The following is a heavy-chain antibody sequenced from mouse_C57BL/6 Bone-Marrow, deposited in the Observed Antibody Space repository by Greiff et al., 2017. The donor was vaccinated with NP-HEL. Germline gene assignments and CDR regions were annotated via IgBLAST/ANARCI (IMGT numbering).Heavy chain of an antibody. CDR3: ARRGDYYYGSSYEGMDY. CDR1: GFTFSSYG. J-gene: IGHJ4*01. CDR2: ISSGGSYT. V-gene: IGHV5-6*01. D-gene: IGHD1-1*01. Sequence: VQLKQSGGDLVKPGGSLKLSCAASGFTFSSYGMSWVRQTPDKRLEWVATISSGGSYTYYPDSVKGRFTISRDNAKNTLYLQMSSLKSEDTAMYYCARRGDYYYGSSYEGMDYWGQGTSVTVSS.